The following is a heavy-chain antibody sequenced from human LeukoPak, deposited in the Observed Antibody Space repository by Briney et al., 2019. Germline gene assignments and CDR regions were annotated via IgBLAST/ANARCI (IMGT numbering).Heavy chain of an antibody. Sequence: TSSETLSLTCTVSGGSISSSSYYWGWIRQPPGKGLEWIGSIYYSGSTYYNPSLKSRVTISVDTSKNQFSLKLSSVTAADTAVYYCARVLGNVGGRIRLFDYWGQGTLVTVSS. CDR1: GGSISSSSYY. CDR2: IYYSGST. CDR3: ARVLGNVGGRIRLFDY. V-gene: IGHV4-39*01. D-gene: IGHD2-15*01. J-gene: IGHJ4*02.